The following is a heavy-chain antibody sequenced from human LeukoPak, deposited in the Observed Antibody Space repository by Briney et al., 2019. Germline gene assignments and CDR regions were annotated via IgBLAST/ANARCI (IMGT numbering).Heavy chain of an antibody. CDR3: ARDLYGGTSATFDY. Sequence: SVKVSCKASGGTFSSYAISWVRQAPGQGLEWMGGIIPIFGTANYAQKFQGRVTITADKSTSTAYMELSSLRSDNTAVYYCARDLYGGTSATFDYWGQGTLVTVSS. CDR1: GGTFSSYA. D-gene: IGHD4-23*01. V-gene: IGHV1-69*06. CDR2: IIPIFGTA. J-gene: IGHJ4*02.